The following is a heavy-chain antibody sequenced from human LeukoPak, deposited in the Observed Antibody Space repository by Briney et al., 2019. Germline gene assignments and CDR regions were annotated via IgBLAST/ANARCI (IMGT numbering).Heavy chain of an antibody. CDR2: INPSGGAT. D-gene: IGHD3-22*01. V-gene: IGHV1-46*01. Sequence: ASVKVSCKASGYTFTSYYVHWVRQAPGQGPEWMGIINPSGGATRYAQKFQGRVTMTRDMSTSTVYMDLSSLRSDDTALYYCARDRDRSGSDLIDYWGQGTLVTVYS. J-gene: IGHJ4*02. CDR1: GYTFTSYY. CDR3: ARDRDRSGSDLIDY.